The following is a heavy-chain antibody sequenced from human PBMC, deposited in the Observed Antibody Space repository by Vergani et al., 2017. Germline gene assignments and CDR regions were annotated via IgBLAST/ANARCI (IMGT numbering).Heavy chain of an antibody. CDR2: ISYDGSNK. Sequence: VQLVEFGGGVVQPGRSLRLSCAASGFTFSSYAMHWVRQAPGKGLEWVALISYDGSNKYYADSVKGRFTISRDNSKNTLYLQMNSLRVEDTTVYYCARVSGSYLGFFDYWGQGTLVTVSS. V-gene: IGHV3-30-3*01. CDR3: ARVSGSYLGFFDY. J-gene: IGHJ4*02. D-gene: IGHD1-26*01. CDR1: GFTFSSYA.